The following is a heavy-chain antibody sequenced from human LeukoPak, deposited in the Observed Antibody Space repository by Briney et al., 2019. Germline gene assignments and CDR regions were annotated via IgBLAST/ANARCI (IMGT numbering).Heavy chain of an antibody. CDR2: ISSSGSTI. J-gene: IGHJ4*02. Sequence: PGGSLRLSCAASGFTFSSYEMNWVRQAPGKGLEWVSYISSSGSTIYYADSVKGRFTISRDNAKNSLYLQMNSLRAEDTAGYYCARVLSGGYYYPGYFDYWGQGTLVTVSS. CDR3: ARVLSGGYYYPGYFDY. D-gene: IGHD3-22*01. V-gene: IGHV3-48*03. CDR1: GFTFSSYE.